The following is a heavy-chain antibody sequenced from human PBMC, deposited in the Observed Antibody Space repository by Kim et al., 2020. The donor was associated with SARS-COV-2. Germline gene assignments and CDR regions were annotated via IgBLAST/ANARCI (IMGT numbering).Heavy chain of an antibody. D-gene: IGHD6-13*01. Sequence: SETLSLTCTVSGGSISSYYWSWIRQPPGKGLEWIGYIYYSGSTNYNPSLKSRVTISVDTSTNQFSLKLSSVTAADTAVYYCARDRLTAAGSYYYGMDVWGQGATVTVSS. CDR2: IYYSGST. CDR3: ARDRLTAAGSYYYGMDV. J-gene: IGHJ6*02. CDR1: GGSISSYY. V-gene: IGHV4-59*01.